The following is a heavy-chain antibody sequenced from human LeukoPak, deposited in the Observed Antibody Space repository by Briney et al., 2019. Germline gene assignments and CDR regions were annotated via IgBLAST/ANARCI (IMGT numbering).Heavy chain of an antibody. V-gene: IGHV3-30*02. Sequence: GGSLRLSCAASGFTFSSYGMHWVRQAPGKGLEWVAFIRYDGSNKYYADSVKGRFTISRDNSKKTLYLQMNSLRAEDTAVYYCANRPTVAVAGMGKAFDIWGQGTMVTVSS. CDR1: GFTFSSYG. J-gene: IGHJ3*02. D-gene: IGHD6-19*01. CDR2: IRYDGSNK. CDR3: ANRPTVAVAGMGKAFDI.